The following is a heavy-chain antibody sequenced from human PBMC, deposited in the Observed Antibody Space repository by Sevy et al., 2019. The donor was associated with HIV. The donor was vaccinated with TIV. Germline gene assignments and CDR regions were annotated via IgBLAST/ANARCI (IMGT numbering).Heavy chain of an antibody. CDR2: ISSSGSTI. CDR3: ARETPFNYYDSSGSGTDY. V-gene: IGHV3-11*01. D-gene: IGHD3-22*01. J-gene: IGHJ4*02. CDR1: GFTFSDYY. Sequence: GGSLRLSCAASGFTFSDYYMSWIRQAPGKGLEWVSYISSSGSTIYYADSVKGRFTISRDNAKNSLYLQMNSLRAEETAVYYCARETPFNYYDSSGSGTDYWGQGTLVTVSS.